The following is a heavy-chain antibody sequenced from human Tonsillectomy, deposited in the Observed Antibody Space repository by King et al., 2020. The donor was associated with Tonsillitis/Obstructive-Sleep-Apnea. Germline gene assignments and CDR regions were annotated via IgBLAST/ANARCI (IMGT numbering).Heavy chain of an antibody. D-gene: IGHD3-16*01. CDR3: ARVEVKGGHYYYYYMDV. V-gene: IGHV4-4*02. Sequence: QLQESGPGLVKPSGTLSLTCDVSGGSISSSNWWSWVRQHPGKGLEWIGEIYHSGSTNYIPSLKSRVTISVDKSKNQFSLKLSSVTAADTAVYYCARVEVKGGHYYYYYMDVWGKGTTVTVS. J-gene: IGHJ6*03. CDR2: IYHSGST. CDR1: GGSISSSNW.